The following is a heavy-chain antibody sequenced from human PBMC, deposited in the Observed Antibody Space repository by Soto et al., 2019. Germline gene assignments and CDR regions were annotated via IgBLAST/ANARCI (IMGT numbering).Heavy chain of an antibody. CDR2: MNPNSGNT. CDR1: GYTFTSYD. D-gene: IGHD6-13*01. J-gene: IGHJ4*02. V-gene: IGHV1-8*01. CDR3: ARGLAPYSSSWYGY. Sequence: QVQLVQSGAEVKKPGASVKVSCKASGYTFTSYDINWVRQATGQGLEWMGWMNPNSGNTGYAQKFKGRVTMTRNTSISTAYMELSSLRSEDMAVYYCARGLAPYSSSWYGYWGQGTLVTVSS.